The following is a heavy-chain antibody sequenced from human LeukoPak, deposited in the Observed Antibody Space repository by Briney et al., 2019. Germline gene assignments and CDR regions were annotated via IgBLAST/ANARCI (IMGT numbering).Heavy chain of an antibody. Sequence: GGSLRLSCAASGFTFSSYAMHWVRQAPGKGLEWVAVISYDGSNKYYADSVKGRFTISRDNSKNTLYLQMNSLRAEDTAVYYCARTMIQLTYYFDYWGQGTLVTVSS. CDR2: ISYDGSNK. J-gene: IGHJ4*02. D-gene: IGHD5-18*01. CDR1: GFTFSSYA. V-gene: IGHV3-30-3*01. CDR3: ARTMIQLTYYFDY.